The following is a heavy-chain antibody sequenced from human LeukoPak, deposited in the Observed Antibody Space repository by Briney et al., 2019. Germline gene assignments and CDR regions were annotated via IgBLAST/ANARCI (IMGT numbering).Heavy chain of an antibody. CDR2: ISGSGGST. D-gene: IGHD2-8*01. CDR3: ARVYSPH. CDR1: GFTFSSYW. J-gene: IGHJ4*02. V-gene: IGHV3-23*01. Sequence: PGGSLRLSCAASGFTFSSYWMHWVRQAPGKGLEWVSAISGSGGSTYYADSVKGRFTISRDNSNNTLYLHMNSLRAEDTAVYYCARVYSPHWGQGTLVTVSS.